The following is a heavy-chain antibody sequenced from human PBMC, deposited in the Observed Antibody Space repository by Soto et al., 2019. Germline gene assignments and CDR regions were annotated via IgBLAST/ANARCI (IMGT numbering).Heavy chain of an antibody. CDR3: ARGGHVVVVTAAFDY. V-gene: IGHV1-46*01. J-gene: IGHJ4*02. CDR1: GDTFTNYY. D-gene: IGHD2-21*02. Sequence: QVQLRQSGAEVKKTGASVKVSCKASGDTFTNYYIHWVRQAPGQGLEWMGTVNPSGGHTTYSQNFLGRVTMTRDTSTSTLYMELTSLTSDDTAVYYCARGGHVVVVTAAFDYWGQGTLVTVSS. CDR2: VNPSGGHT.